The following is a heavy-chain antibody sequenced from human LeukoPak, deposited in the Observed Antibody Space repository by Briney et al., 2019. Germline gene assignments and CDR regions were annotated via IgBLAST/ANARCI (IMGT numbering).Heavy chain of an antibody. V-gene: IGHV4-31*03. Sequence: RPSETLSLTCTVSGGSISSGGYYWSWIRQHPGKGLEWIGYIYYSGSTYYNPSLKSRVTISVDTSKNQFSLKLSSVTAADTAVYYCARETDSPNRYGGNGGLGYWGQGTLVTVSS. CDR3: ARETDSPNRYGGNGGLGY. CDR1: GGSISSGGYY. J-gene: IGHJ4*02. CDR2: IYYSGST. D-gene: IGHD4-23*01.